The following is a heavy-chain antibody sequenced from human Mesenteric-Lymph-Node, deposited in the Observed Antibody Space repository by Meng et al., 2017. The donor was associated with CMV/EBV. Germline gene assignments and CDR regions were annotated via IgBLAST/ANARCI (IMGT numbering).Heavy chain of an antibody. CDR1: GGSISSSSYY. Sequence: SETLSLTCTVSGGSISSSSYYWGWIRQPPGKGLEWIGSIYYSGSTYYNPSLKSRVTLSVDTSKNQFSLKLYSVTAADTAVYFCARAVLRFLEWDLSPHPYGMEVWGQGTTVTVSS. CDR2: IYYSGST. J-gene: IGHJ6*02. D-gene: IGHD3-3*01. V-gene: IGHV4-39*01. CDR3: ARAVLRFLEWDLSPHPYGMEV.